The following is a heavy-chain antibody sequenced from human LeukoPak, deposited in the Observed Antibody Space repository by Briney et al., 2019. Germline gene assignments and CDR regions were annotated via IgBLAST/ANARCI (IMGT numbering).Heavy chain of an antibody. CDR2: VSGSGSGT. V-gene: IGHV3-23*01. J-gene: IGHJ4*02. CDR1: GCTVSSYA. Sequence: PGGSLRLSCATSGCTVSSYAMSWVRQAPGEGLEWVSAVSGSGSGTSYADSVKGRYTISRDNSKNTLYLQMSSLRAEDTAVYYCAKGYCSSTSCSMDAWGQGTLVTVSS. CDR3: AKGYCSSTSCSMDA. D-gene: IGHD2-2*01.